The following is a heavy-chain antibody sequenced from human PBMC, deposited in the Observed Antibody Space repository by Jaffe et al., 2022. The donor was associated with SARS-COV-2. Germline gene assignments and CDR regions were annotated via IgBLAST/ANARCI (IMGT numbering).Heavy chain of an antibody. J-gene: IGHJ4*02. CDR1: GYTFTSYA. D-gene: IGHD5-18*01. Sequence: QVQLVQSGAEVKKPGASVKVSCKASGYTFTSYAMHWVRQAPGQRLEWMGWINAGNGNTKYSQKFQGRVTITRDTSASTAYMELSSLRSEDTAVYYCARDMPNVDTAMATAWDYWGQGTLVTVSS. CDR2: INAGNGNT. CDR3: ARDMPNVDTAMATAWDY. V-gene: IGHV1-3*01.